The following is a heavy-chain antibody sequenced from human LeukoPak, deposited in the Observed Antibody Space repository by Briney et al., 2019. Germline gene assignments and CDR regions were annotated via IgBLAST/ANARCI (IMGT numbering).Heavy chain of an antibody. D-gene: IGHD6-13*01. J-gene: IGHJ4*02. CDR2: ISWNSGSI. Sequence: GRSLRLSCAASGFTFDDYAMHWARQAPGKGLEWVSGISWNSGSIGYADSVKGRFTISRDNAKNSLYLQMNSLRAEDTALYYCAKDESPMGIAAADYWGQGTLVTVPS. V-gene: IGHV3-9*01. CDR3: AKDESPMGIAAADY. CDR1: GFTFDDYA.